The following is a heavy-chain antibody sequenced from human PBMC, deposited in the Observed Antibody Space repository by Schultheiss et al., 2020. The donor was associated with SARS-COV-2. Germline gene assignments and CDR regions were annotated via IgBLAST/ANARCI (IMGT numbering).Heavy chain of an antibody. J-gene: IGHJ4*02. CDR1: GGSISSYY. V-gene: IGHV4-59*01. CDR2: IYYSGST. CDR3: ARDSGGFQYFEY. D-gene: IGHD4-23*01. Sequence: SETLSLTCTVSGGSISSYYWSWIRQPPGKGLEWIGYIYYSGSTNYNPSLKSRVTISVDTSKNQFSLKLSSVTAADTAVYYCARDSGGFQYFEYWSQGTLVTVSS.